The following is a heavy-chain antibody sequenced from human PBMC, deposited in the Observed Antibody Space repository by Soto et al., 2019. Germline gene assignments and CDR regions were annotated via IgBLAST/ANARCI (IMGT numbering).Heavy chain of an antibody. CDR3: AVVPAANGHYGMDV. D-gene: IGHD2-2*01. Sequence: EVQLAESGGGLVQPGGSLRLSCAACGFTFSSYSMNWVRQAPGKGLEWVSYISSSSSTIYYADSVKGRFTISRDNAKNSLYLQMNSLRAEDTAVYYCAVVPAANGHYGMDVWGQGSTVTVSS. V-gene: IGHV3-48*01. CDR2: ISSSSSTI. CDR1: GFTFSSYS. J-gene: IGHJ6*02.